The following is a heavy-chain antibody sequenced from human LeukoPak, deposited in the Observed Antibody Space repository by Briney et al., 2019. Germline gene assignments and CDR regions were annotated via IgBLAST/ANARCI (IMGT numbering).Heavy chain of an antibody. V-gene: IGHV3-74*01. CDR3: AREEREWLVARGSKYYEYMDV. J-gene: IGHJ6*03. D-gene: IGHD2-8*01. Sequence: SGGSLRLSCAASGFPFNIYWMHWVRQAPGKGLAWIAQINSDGTNTTYADSVKGRFTTSRDNAKSTLYLEMNSLRVEDTAVYYCAREEREWLVARGSKYYEYMDVWGKGTTVTVSS. CDR1: GFPFNIYW. CDR2: INSDGTNT.